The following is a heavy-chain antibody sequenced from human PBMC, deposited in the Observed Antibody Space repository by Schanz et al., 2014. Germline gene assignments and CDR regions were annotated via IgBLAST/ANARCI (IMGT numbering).Heavy chain of an antibody. CDR2: VYMSAAST. D-gene: IGHD2-15*01. J-gene: IGHJ3*01. CDR1: GFTVSSNY. Sequence: EVQLVESGGGLIQPGGSLRLSCAVSGFTVSSNYMSWVRQAPGKGLEWVSTVYMSAASTRYADSVKGRFIISRDSSKNTLFLQMTSPRPDDTSLYFCARDEGRDGSNSAFDVWGQGTLVTVS. CDR3: ARDEGRDGSNSAFDV. V-gene: IGHV3-53*01.